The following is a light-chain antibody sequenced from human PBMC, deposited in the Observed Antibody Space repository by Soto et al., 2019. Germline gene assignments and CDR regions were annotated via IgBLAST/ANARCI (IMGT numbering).Light chain of an antibody. CDR1: QNIRNH. Sequence: DIPMTQSPSSLSASVGDRVTITCRASQNIRNHLNWYQQKAGKAPSLLIYTASNLRGGVPSRFTGSGSGTDFTLTIRSLQPEDFATYYCQQTSTTSPTFGQGTKVEI. J-gene: IGKJ1*01. V-gene: IGKV1-39*01. CDR2: TAS. CDR3: QQTSTTSPT.